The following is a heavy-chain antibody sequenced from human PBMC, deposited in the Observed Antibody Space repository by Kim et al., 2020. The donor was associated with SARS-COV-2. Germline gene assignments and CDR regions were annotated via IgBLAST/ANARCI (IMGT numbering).Heavy chain of an antibody. V-gene: IGHV4-59*08. J-gene: IGHJ5*02. Sequence: SETLSLTCTVSGGSISSYYWSWIRQPPGKGLEWIGYIYYSGSTNYNPSLKSRVTISVDTSKNKISLKLSSVTAADTALYYCARLRRITIFGVVIINWFDPRGQGTRVTVSS. CDR3: ARLRRITIFGVVIINWFDP. D-gene: IGHD3-3*01. CDR1: GGSISSYY. CDR2: IYYSGST.